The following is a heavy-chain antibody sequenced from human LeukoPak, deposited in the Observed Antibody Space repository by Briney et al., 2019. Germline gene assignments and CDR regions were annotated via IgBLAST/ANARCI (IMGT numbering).Heavy chain of an antibody. CDR2: IYYSGST. CDR1: GGSISSGGYY. CDR3: ARGLLFSWFDP. J-gene: IGHJ5*02. Sequence: PSETLSLTCTVSGGSISSGGYYWSWIRQHPGKGLEWIGYIYYSGSTYYNPSLRSRVTISVDTSKNQFSLKLSSVTAADTAVYYCARGLLFSWFDPWGQGTLVTVSS. V-gene: IGHV4-31*03. D-gene: IGHD2-21*02.